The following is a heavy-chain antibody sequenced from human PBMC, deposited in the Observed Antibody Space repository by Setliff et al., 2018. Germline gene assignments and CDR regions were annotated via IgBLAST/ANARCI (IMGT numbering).Heavy chain of an antibody. J-gene: IGHJ6*02. V-gene: IGHV4-34*01. CDR3: ARLSWNGLRYFGLDV. D-gene: IGHD3-3*01. Sequence: SETLSLICAVYGGSFSAYYWSWIRQPPGRGLEWIGEINHSGSTNYNPSLKSRLTISVDASTNQFSLKLTSVTAADTAVYYCARLSWNGLRYFGLDVWGQGTTVTVSS. CDR2: INHSGST. CDR1: GGSFSAYY.